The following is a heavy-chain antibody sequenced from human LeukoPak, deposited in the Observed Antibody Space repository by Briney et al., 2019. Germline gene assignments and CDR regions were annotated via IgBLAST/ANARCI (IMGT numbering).Heavy chain of an antibody. V-gene: IGHV1-46*01. J-gene: IGHJ4*02. Sequence: ASVKVSCKASGYTFTSYYMHWARQAPGQGLEWMGIINPSGGSTSYAQKFQGRVTMTRDTSTSTVYMELSSLRSEDTAVYYCARDDSSGYPDYWGQGTLVTVSS. CDR2: INPSGGST. D-gene: IGHD3-22*01. CDR3: ARDDSSGYPDY. CDR1: GYTFTSYY.